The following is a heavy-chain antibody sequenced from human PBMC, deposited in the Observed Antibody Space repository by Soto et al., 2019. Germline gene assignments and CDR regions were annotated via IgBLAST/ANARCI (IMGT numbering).Heavy chain of an antibody. CDR2: ISSNGGST. D-gene: IGHD5-18*01. V-gene: IGHV3-64D*06. J-gene: IGHJ6*02. CDR1: GFTFSSYA. Sequence: GGSLRLSCSASGFTFSSYAMHWVRQAPGKGLEYVSAISSNGGSTYYADSVKGRFTISRDNSKNTLYLQMSSLRAEDTAVYYCVKDKQSGDTAMVPLLSMDVWGQGTTVTVSS. CDR3: VKDKQSGDTAMVPLLSMDV.